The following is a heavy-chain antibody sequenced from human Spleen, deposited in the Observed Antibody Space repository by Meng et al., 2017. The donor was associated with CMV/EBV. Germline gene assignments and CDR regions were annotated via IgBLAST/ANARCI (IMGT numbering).Heavy chain of an antibody. V-gene: IGHV3-23*01. CDR1: GFIFSTYH. Sequence: GESLKISCDVSGFIFSTYHMNWVRQAPGKGLEWVSGIRADDGSTFYAASVRGRFTISRDNSKNTLYLQMHSLRAEDTALYYCAKATDFASWGQGTLVTVSS. J-gene: IGHJ4*02. CDR2: IRADDGST. D-gene: IGHD2-21*01. CDR3: AKATDFAS.